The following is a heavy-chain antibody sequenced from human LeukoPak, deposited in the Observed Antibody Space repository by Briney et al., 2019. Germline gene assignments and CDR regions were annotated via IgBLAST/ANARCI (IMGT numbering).Heavy chain of an antibody. CDR1: GFTFSSYA. D-gene: IGHD1-1*01. CDR3: TKLTWPQSNSGWFDP. CDR2: ISGSGGST. Sequence: GGSLRLSCAASGFTFSSYAVSWVRQAPGKGLEWVSAISGSGGSTYYADSVKGRFTISRDNSKNTLYLQMKSLRAEDTAVYYCTKLTWPQSNSGWFDPWGQGTLVTVSS. J-gene: IGHJ5*02. V-gene: IGHV3-23*01.